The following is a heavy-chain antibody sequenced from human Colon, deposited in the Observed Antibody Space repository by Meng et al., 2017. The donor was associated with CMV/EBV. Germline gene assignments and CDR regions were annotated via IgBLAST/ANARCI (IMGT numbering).Heavy chain of an antibody. D-gene: IGHD2-2*01. CDR1: GFTFSSYE. Sequence: GESLKISCAASGFTFSSYEMNWVRQAPGKGLEWVSYISGSGSIIYYADSVKGRFTISRDNAKNSLYLQMNSLRAEDTAVYYCASDRRFVVPGGMDVWGQGTTVTVSS. CDR3: ASDRRFVVPGGMDV. CDR2: ISGSGSII. V-gene: IGHV3-48*03. J-gene: IGHJ6*02.